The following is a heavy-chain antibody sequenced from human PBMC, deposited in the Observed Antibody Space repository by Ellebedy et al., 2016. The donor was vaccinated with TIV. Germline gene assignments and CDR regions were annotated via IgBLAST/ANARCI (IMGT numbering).Heavy chain of an antibody. J-gene: IGHJ4*02. CDR3: ARATAGFDY. Sequence: GESLKIPCAAPGFTFSSYDMHWVRQGSGNGLEWVSSIGAAGDTYYAGFVKGRVAISRENAKNSLYLQLNNVRVGDTAVYYCARATAGFDYWGQGTLVTVSS. CDR2: IGAAGDT. D-gene: IGHD1-14*01. V-gene: IGHV3-13*01. CDR1: GFTFSSYD.